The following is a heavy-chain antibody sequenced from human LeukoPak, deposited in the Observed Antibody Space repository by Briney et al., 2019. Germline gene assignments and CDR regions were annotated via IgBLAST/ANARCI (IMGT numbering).Heavy chain of an antibody. D-gene: IGHD2-21*02. J-gene: IGHJ6*03. CDR2: INPHSGGT. CDR3: ARGVTARGFYYYMDI. Sequence: EASVKVSCEASGYTFTGYYIQWVRQAPGQGLEWMGWINPHSGGTNYAQEFQGRVTMTRDTSISTAYMELSSLRPDDTAMYSCARGVTARGFYYYMDIWGNGTTVTISS. CDR1: GYTFTGYY. V-gene: IGHV1-2*02.